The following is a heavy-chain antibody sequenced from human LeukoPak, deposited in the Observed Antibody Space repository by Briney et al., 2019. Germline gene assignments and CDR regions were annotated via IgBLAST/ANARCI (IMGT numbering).Heavy chain of an antibody. Sequence: HPGGSLRLSCAASGFIFSSYAMHWVRQAPGKGLEWVAVISYDGSNKYYADSVKGRFTISRDNSRNTLYLHMNSLRAEDTAVYYCAQGGSGSFPKWFDPWGQGTLVTVSS. V-gene: IGHV3-30*04. CDR1: GFIFSSYA. J-gene: IGHJ5*02. CDR3: AQGGSGSFPKWFDP. D-gene: IGHD1-26*01. CDR2: ISYDGSNK.